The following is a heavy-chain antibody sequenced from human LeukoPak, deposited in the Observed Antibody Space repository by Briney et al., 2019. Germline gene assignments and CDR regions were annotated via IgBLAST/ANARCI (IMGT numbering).Heavy chain of an antibody. V-gene: IGHV4-59*08. CDR1: GGSISSYY. Sequence: SETLSLTCTVSGGSISSYYWSWIRQPPGKGLEWIGYIYYSGSTNYNPSLTSRVTISVDTSKNQLSMKLSSVTAADTAVYYCAKGAGPPWFDPWGQGTLVTVSS. CDR2: IYYSGST. CDR3: AKGAGPPWFDP. J-gene: IGHJ5*02. D-gene: IGHD6-19*01.